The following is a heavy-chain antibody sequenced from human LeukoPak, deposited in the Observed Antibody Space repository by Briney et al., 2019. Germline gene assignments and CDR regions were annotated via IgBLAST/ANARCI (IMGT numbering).Heavy chain of an antibody. CDR1: GYSISSAYS. CDR2: IYHNGNT. J-gene: IGHJ4*02. D-gene: IGHD3-22*01. Sequence: KASETLSLTCTVFGYSISSAYSWGWIRQPPGKGLEWIGIIYHNGNTYYNSSLKSRVTISVDTSENQFSLKLSSVTAADTAVYYCASYKTYYDSSGNPFDYWGQGTLVTVSS. CDR3: ASYKTYYDSSGNPFDY. V-gene: IGHV4-38-2*02.